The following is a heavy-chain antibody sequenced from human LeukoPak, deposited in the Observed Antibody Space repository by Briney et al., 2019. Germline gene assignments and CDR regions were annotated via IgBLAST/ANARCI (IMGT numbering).Heavy chain of an antibody. CDR2: IYTSGST. D-gene: IGHD2-2*01. V-gene: IGHV4-4*07. CDR1: GGSISSYY. CDR3: AREVVPASSYNWFDP. J-gene: IGHJ5*02. Sequence: SETLSLTCTVSGGSISSYYWSWIRQPAGKGLEWIGRIYTSGSTNYNPSLKSRVTMSVDTSKNQFSLKLSSVTAADTAVYYCAREVVPASSYNWFDPWGQGTLVTVSS.